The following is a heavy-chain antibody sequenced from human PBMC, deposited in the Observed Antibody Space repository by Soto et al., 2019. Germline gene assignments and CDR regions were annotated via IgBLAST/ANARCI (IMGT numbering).Heavy chain of an antibody. Sequence: VQLVESGGGLVQPGGSQRLSCAASGFTFSNYAMHWVRQAPGKGLEYVAAISSNGGRTYYANSVKGRFAISRDNSKNALYLQMGRLRPEDMAVYYCARMPSDKVDGPGDHWDQGTLVTVSS. CDR3: ARMPSDKVDGPGDH. CDR1: GFTFSNYA. CDR2: ISSNGGRT. J-gene: IGHJ5*02. D-gene: IGHD2-2*01. V-gene: IGHV3-64*01.